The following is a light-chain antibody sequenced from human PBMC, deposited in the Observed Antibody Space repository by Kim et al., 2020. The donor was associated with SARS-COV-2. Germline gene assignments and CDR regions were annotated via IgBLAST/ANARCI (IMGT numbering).Light chain of an antibody. J-gene: IGLJ1*01. V-gene: IGLV1-40*01. CDR2: ANT. CDR1: GSNIGAGYD. Sequence: GATISCTGSGSNIGAGYDVHWNQQLPGTGPKVLIYANTNRPSGVPDRFSGSKSGTSASLAITGLQAEDEADYYCQTYDSGPSGYVFGTGTKVTVL. CDR3: QTYDSGPSGYV.